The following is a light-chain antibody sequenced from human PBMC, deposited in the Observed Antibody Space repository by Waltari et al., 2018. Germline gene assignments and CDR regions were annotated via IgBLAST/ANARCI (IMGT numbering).Light chain of an antibody. V-gene: IGLV1-40*01. CDR3: SSYAGGSSLM. Sequence: QSVLTQPPSVSGAPGQRVTISCTGSSSNIGAGYDVHWYQQLPGTAPKLLIYGNSNRPSGVPDRFSGSKSGTSASLAITGLQAEDEADYYCSSYAGGSSLMFGGGTKLTVL. CDR1: SSNIGAGYD. CDR2: GNS. J-gene: IGLJ3*02.